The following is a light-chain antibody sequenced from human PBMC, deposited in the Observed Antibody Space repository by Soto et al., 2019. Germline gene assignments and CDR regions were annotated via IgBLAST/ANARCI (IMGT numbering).Light chain of an antibody. V-gene: IGKV1-13*02. CDR2: DAS. CDR1: QGISSA. CDR3: QQGNSYPLWT. Sequence: AIQLTQSPSSLSASVGDRVTITCRASQGISSALAWYQQKPGKAPKLLIYDASSLESGVPSRFSGRGSGTEGTLTISSLQPEDWATYDWQQGNSYPLWTFGQGTKLEIK. J-gene: IGKJ2*02.